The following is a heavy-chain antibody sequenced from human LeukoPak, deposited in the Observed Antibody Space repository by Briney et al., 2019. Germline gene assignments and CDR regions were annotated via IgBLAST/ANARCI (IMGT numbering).Heavy chain of an antibody. V-gene: IGHV3-30-3*01. CDR1: GFTFSSYA. CDR3: AKDSISDAFDI. Sequence: PGGSLRLSCAASGFTFSSYAMHWVRQAPGKGLEWVAVISYDGSNKYYADSVKGRFTISRDNSKNTLYLQMNSLRAEDTAVYYCAKDSISDAFDIWGQGTMVTVSS. J-gene: IGHJ3*02. CDR2: ISYDGSNK.